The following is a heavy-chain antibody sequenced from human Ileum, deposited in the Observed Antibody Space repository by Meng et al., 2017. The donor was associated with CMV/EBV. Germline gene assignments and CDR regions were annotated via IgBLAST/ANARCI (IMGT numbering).Heavy chain of an antibody. Sequence: GGSLRLSCAASEFTFNNYALNWVRQAPGKGLEWVSSISGSGGDTYYADSVKGRFTISRDHSKNTLYLQLNSLRAEDTAVYYCAKLYGFTAAAGYSYGMDVWGQGTTVTVSS. J-gene: IGHJ6*02. CDR3: AKLYGFTAAAGYSYGMDV. V-gene: IGHV3-23*01. D-gene: IGHD2-15*01. CDR2: ISGSGGDT. CDR1: EFTFNNYA.